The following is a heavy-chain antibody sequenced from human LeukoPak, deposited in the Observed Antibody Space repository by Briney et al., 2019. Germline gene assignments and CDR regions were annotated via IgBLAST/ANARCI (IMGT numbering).Heavy chain of an antibody. J-gene: IGHJ4*02. V-gene: IGHV3-9*01. CDR2: ISWNSGSI. CDR3: AKSDEDSSDYPADFDY. D-gene: IGHD3-22*01. CDR1: GFTFDDYA. Sequence: PGGSLRLSCAASGFTFDDYAMHWVRQAPGKGLEWVSGISWNSGSIGYADSVKGRFTISRDNAKNSLYLQMNSLRAEDTALYYCAKSDEDSSDYPADFDYWGQGTLVTVSS.